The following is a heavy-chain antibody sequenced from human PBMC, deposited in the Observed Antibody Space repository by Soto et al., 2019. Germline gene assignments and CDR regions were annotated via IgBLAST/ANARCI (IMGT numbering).Heavy chain of an antibody. V-gene: IGHV1-2*02. CDR2: LNPRSGAT. J-gene: IGHJ4*02. Sequence: QVQLVQSGAEVKKPGASVKVSCKASGYTFTGNYIHWMRQAPGQGPEWMGWLNPRSGATDYAQKFQVRVTITRDTSISTAYMDLSRLRSDDTAVYYCARVPGLELLDHWGQGTLVSVSS. D-gene: IGHD1-7*01. CDR1: GYTFTGNY. CDR3: ARVPGLELLDH.